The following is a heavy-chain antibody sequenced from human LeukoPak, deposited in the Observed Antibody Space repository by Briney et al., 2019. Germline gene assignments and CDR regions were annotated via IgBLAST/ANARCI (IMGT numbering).Heavy chain of an antibody. D-gene: IGHD3-22*01. Sequence: GGSLRLSCAASGFTVTSNYMSWVRQAPGKGLEWVSVMYSDGSTYYADSVKGRFTISRDNSKNTLYLQMNSLRAEDTAVYYCARHYYDSNGYPYYFDYWGQGTLVTISS. J-gene: IGHJ4*02. CDR2: MYSDGST. CDR1: GFTVTSNY. V-gene: IGHV3-53*01. CDR3: ARHYYDSNGYPYYFDY.